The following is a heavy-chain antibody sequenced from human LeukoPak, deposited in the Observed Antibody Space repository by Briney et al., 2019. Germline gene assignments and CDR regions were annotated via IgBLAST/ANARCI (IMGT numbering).Heavy chain of an antibody. CDR3: AKSGGLAVTTTTGDY. Sequence: GGSLRLSCAASGFIFSSYSMNWVRQAPGKGLEWVSYISSSSSTIYYADSVKGRFTISRDNAKSSLYLQMNSLRAEDTAVYYCAKSGGLAVTTTTGDYWGQGTLVTVSS. V-gene: IGHV3-48*01. CDR1: GFIFSSYS. CDR2: ISSSSSTI. D-gene: IGHD4-17*01. J-gene: IGHJ4*02.